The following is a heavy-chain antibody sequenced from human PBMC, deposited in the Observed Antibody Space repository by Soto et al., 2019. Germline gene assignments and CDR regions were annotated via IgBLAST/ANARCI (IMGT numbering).Heavy chain of an antibody. V-gene: IGHV3-30*18. CDR1: GFTFSSYG. CDR2: ISYDGSNK. J-gene: IGHJ6*02. CDR3: AKGDIVVVPAAIGYYYGMDV. Sequence: GGSLRLSCAASGFTFSSYGMHWVRQAPGKGLEWVAVISYDGSNKYYADSVKGRFTISRDNSKNTLYLQMNSLRAEDTAVYYCAKGDIVVVPAAIGYYYGMDVWGQGTTVTVSS. D-gene: IGHD2-2*01.